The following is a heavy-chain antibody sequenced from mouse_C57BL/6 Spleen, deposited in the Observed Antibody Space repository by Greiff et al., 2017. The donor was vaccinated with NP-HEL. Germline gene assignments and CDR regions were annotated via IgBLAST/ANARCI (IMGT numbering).Heavy chain of an antibody. V-gene: IGHV1-19*01. D-gene: IGHD2-4*01. Sequence: VQLQQSGPVLVKPGASVKMSCKASGYTFTDYYMNWVKQSHGKSLEWIGVINPYNGGTSYNQKFKGKATLTVDKSSSTAYMELNSLTSEDSAVYYCARRRDYDGGEFDYWGQGTTLTVSS. CDR1: GYTFTDYY. CDR2: INPYNGGT. J-gene: IGHJ2*01. CDR3: ARRRDYDGGEFDY.